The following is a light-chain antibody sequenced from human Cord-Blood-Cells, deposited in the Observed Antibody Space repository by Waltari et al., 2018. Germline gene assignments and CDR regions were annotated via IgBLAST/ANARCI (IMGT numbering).Light chain of an antibody. Sequence: QSALTPPAYVSGSPGPSIPISCTGTSCYVGGYNYVSWYQLHPGKAPKLIIYEFSNRPSGVSNRFSGSKSGNTASLTISGLQAEDEADYYCSSYTSSSTLVFGTGTKVTVL. CDR1: SCYVGGYNY. CDR3: SSYTSSSTLV. J-gene: IGLJ1*01. CDR2: EFS. V-gene: IGLV2-14*01.